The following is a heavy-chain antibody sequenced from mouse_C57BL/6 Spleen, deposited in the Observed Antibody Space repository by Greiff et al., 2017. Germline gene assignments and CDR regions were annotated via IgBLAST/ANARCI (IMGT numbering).Heavy chain of an antibody. CDR2: IYPGDGDT. CDR1: GYAFSSSW. Sequence: QVQLQPSGPELVKPGASVKISCKASGYAFSSSWMNWVKQRPGKGLEWIGRIYPGDGDTNYNGKFKGKATLTADKSSSTAYMQLSSLTSEDSAVYFCARKDDGYLDYWGQGTTLTVSS. CDR3: ARKDDGYLDY. D-gene: IGHD2-3*01. J-gene: IGHJ2*01. V-gene: IGHV1-82*01.